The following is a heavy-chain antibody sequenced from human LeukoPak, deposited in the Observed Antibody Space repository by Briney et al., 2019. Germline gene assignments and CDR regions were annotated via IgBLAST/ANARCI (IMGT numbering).Heavy chain of an antibody. Sequence: GGSLRLSCAASGFTFSSYSMNWVRQAPGKGLEWVSSISSSSSYIYYADSVKGRFTISRDNAKNSLYLQMDSLRAEDTAVYYCAKVLLYSSRADYWGQGTLVTVSS. D-gene: IGHD6-19*01. V-gene: IGHV3-21*04. CDR3: AKVLLYSSRADY. J-gene: IGHJ4*02. CDR2: ISSSSSYI. CDR1: GFTFSSYS.